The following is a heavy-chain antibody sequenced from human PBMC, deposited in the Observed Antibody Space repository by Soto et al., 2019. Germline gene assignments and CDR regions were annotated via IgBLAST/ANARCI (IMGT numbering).Heavy chain of an antibody. J-gene: IGHJ4*02. CDR3: ERDFGGWPIDY. V-gene: IGHV1-18*01. CDR1: GYTFTSYG. Sequence: ASVKVSCKASGYTFTSYGISWVRQAPGQGLEWMGWIRSYNGNTNYAQKLQGRVTMTTDTSTSTAYMELRSLRSDDTAVYYCERDFGGWPIDYWGQGTLVTVSS. CDR2: IRSYNGNT. D-gene: IGHD6-19*01.